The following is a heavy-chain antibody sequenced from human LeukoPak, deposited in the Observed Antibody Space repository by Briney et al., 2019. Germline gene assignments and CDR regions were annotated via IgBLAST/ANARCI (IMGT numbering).Heavy chain of an antibody. CDR1: AFTFSSYS. CDR2: ISSSSSYI. CDR3: ARDIVVVPAAIQYFDY. J-gene: IGHJ4*02. V-gene: IGHV3-21*01. Sequence: PGGSLRLSCAASAFTFSSYSMNWVRQAPGKGLEWVSSISSSSSYIYYADSVKGRFTISRGNAKNSLYLQMNSLRAEDTAVYYCARDIVVVPAAIQYFDYWGQGTLVTVSS. D-gene: IGHD2-2*01.